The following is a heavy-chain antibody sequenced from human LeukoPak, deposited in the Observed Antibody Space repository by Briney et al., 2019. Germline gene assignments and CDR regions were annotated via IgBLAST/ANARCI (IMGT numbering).Heavy chain of an antibody. J-gene: IGHJ3*02. D-gene: IGHD3-22*01. V-gene: IGHV4-39*07. CDR2: IYYSGST. Sequence: PSETLSLTCTVSGGSISSSSYYWGWIRQPPGKGLGWMGSIYYSGSTYYKPSLKSRVTISVDTSKNQFSLKLSSVTAADTAVYYCARAQYYYYDSSGYRDDAFDIWGQGTMVTVSS. CDR3: ARAQYYYYDSSGYRDDAFDI. CDR1: GGSISSSSYY.